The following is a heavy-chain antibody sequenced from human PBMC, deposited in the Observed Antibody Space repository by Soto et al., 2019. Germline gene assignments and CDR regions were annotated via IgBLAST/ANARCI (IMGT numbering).Heavy chain of an antibody. V-gene: IGHV4-59*01. CDR3: ARDTYYDSSGYYSWFDP. J-gene: IGHJ5*02. CDR2: IYYSGST. CDR1: GGSISSYC. Sequence: SETLSLTCTVSGGSISSYCWSWIRQPPGKGLEWIGYIYYSGSTNYNPSLKSRVTISVDTSKNQFSLKLSSVTAADTAVYYCARDTYYDSSGYYSWFDPWGQGTMMTV. D-gene: IGHD3-22*01.